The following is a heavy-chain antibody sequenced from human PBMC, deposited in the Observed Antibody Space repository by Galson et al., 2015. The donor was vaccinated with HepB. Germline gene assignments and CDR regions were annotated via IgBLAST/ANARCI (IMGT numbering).Heavy chain of an antibody. J-gene: IGHJ6*02. CDR3: ARAGDGGYGNPTNCYVGMDV. Sequence: SLRLSCAASGFTFSRYGMHWVRQVPGKGLEWVSIIWYDGNNRYYPDSVKGRFTISRDNSKNTLYLQMNSLRAEATAVYYCARAGDGGYGNPTNCYVGMDVWGQGTTVTVSS. D-gene: IGHD6-25*01. CDR1: GFTFSRYG. CDR2: IWYDGNNR. V-gene: IGHV3-33*01.